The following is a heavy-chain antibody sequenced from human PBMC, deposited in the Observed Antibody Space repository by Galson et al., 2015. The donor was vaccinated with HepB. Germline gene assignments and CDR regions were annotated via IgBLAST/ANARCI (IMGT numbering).Heavy chain of an antibody. CDR1: GFTFSSYG. CDR2: IWYDGSNK. V-gene: IGHV3-33*01. J-gene: IGHJ4*02. CDR3: ARARSIAASISPAYY. Sequence: SLRLSCAASGFTFSSYGMHWVRQAPGKGLEWVAVIWYDGSNKYYADSVKGRFTISRDNSKNTLYLQMNSLRAEDTAVYYCARARSIAASISPAYYWGQGTLVTVSS. D-gene: IGHD6-6*01.